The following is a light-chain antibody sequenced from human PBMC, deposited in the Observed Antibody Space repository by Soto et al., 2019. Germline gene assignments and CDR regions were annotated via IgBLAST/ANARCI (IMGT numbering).Light chain of an antibody. CDR1: SSNIWAGYD. V-gene: IGLV1-40*01. CDR2: GNS. Sequence: QSVLTQPPSVSGAPGQRVTISCTGSSSNIWAGYDVHWYQQRPGTAPKLLIYGNSNRPSGVPDRFSGSKSGTSASLAITGLQAEDEADYYCQSYDSSLSGYVFGTGTKVTVL. CDR3: QSYDSSLSGYV. J-gene: IGLJ1*01.